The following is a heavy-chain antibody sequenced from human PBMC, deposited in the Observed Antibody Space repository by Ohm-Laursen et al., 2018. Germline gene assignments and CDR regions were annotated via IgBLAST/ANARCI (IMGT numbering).Heavy chain of an antibody. V-gene: IGHV3-48*01. Sequence: SLRLSCAASGFTFSSYSMNWVRQAPGKGLEWVSYISSSSSTIYYADSVKGRFTISRDNAKNTLYLQMNSLRAEDTAVYYCARGQYYYDSSGFGFWYFDLWGRGTLVTVSS. CDR3: ARGQYYYDSSGFGFWYFDL. D-gene: IGHD3-22*01. J-gene: IGHJ2*01. CDR1: GFTFSSYS. CDR2: ISSSSSTI.